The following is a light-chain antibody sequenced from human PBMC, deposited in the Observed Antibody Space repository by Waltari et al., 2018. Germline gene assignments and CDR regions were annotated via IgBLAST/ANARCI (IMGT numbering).Light chain of an antibody. Sequence: TVMTQSPATLSVSPGQRATLSCKARQRLSNYLAWYQQKPGQAPRLLIYDASTRATGIPARFSGSGSETEFLLAISSLQSEDIAVYYCQQYYSTPPTFGQGTRLEIK. V-gene: IGKV3-15*01. J-gene: IGKJ5*01. CDR1: QRLSNY. CDR3: QQYYSTPPT. CDR2: DAS.